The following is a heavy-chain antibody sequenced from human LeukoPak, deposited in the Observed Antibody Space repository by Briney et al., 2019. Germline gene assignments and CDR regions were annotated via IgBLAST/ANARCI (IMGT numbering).Heavy chain of an antibody. J-gene: IGHJ4*02. Sequence: GASVKVSCKASGYTFTDYYMHWVRQAPGQGLEWMGWINPNSGGTKYAQKFQGRVIMTRDTSISTAYMDLSSLRSDDTAVYYCARSEIPLAYYYWGQGALFTVSS. D-gene: IGHD6-19*01. CDR3: ARSEIPLAYYY. V-gene: IGHV1-2*02. CDR1: GYTFTDYY. CDR2: INPNSGGT.